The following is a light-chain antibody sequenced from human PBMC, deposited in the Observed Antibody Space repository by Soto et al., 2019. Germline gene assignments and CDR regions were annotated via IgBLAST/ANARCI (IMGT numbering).Light chain of an antibody. V-gene: IGLV2-14*01. J-gene: IGLJ2*01. CDR2: EVS. CDR3: CSYTSNTTPVV. Sequence: QSALTQPASVSGSLGQSITISCSGTNSDIGRYTYVSWYQQHPGKAPKLMISEVSNRPSGVSNRFSGSKSGNTASLTISGLQAEDEADYYCCSYTSNTTPVVFGGGTRVTVL. CDR1: NSDIGRYTY.